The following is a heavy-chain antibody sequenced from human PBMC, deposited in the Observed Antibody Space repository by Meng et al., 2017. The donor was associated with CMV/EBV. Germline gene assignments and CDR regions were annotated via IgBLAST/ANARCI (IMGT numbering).Heavy chain of an antibody. Sequence: ASVKVSCKASGYTFTGYYMHWVRQAPGQGLEWMGWINPNSGGTNYAQKFQGRVTMTRDTSISTAYMELSRLRSDDTAAYYCARDVGGTITIFGVVIMGAFDIWGQGTMVTVSS. D-gene: IGHD3-3*01. CDR3: ARDVGGTITIFGVVIMGAFDI. J-gene: IGHJ3*02. V-gene: IGHV1-2*02. CDR1: GYTFTGYY. CDR2: INPNSGGT.